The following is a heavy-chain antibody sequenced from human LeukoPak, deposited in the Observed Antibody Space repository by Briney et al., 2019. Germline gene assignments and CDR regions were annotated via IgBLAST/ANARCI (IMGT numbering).Heavy chain of an antibody. D-gene: IGHD3-10*01. CDR1: GYTFTSDG. Sequence: GASVKVSCKASGYTFTSDGISWVRQAPGQGLEWMGWISAYNGNTNYAQKLQGRVTMTTDTSTSTAYMELRSLRSDDTAVYYCAREGGYGSGSYERSDYYYYGMDVWGQGTTVTVSS. V-gene: IGHV1-18*01. CDR2: ISAYNGNT. J-gene: IGHJ6*02. CDR3: AREGGYGSGSYERSDYYYYGMDV.